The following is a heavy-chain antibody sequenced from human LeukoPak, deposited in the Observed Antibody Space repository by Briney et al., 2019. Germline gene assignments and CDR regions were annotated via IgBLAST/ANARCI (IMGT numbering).Heavy chain of an antibody. CDR1: GFTFSSYS. CDR3: ARERDSSGYYFYYYYYGMDV. CDR2: ISSSSSYI. J-gene: IGHJ6*02. V-gene: IGHV3-21*01. Sequence: GGSRRLSCAASGFTFSSYSMNWVRQAPGKGLEWVASISSSSSYIYYADSVKGRFTISRDNAKNSLYLQMNSLRAEDTAVYYCARERDSSGYYFYYYYYGMDVWGQGTTVTVSS. D-gene: IGHD3-22*01.